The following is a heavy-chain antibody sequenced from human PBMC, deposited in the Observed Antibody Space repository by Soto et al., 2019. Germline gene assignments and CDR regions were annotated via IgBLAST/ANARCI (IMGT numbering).Heavy chain of an antibody. CDR3: ARGGISYYYDSSGYYFAPFDY. CDR2: INPNSGGT. Sequence: ASVKVSCKASGYTFTGYYMHWVRQAPGQGLEWMGWINPNSGGTNYAQKFQGWVTMTRDTSISTAYMELSRLRSDDTAVYYCARGGISYYYDSSGYYFAPFDYWGQG. CDR1: GYTFTGYY. V-gene: IGHV1-2*04. D-gene: IGHD3-22*01. J-gene: IGHJ4*02.